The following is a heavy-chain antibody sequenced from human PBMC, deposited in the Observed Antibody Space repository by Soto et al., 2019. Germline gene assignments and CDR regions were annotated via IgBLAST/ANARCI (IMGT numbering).Heavy chain of an antibody. V-gene: IGHV3-11*01. Sequence: RRLSCAASVFTFSDYYMSWIRQAPGKGLEWVSYISSSGSTIYYADSVKGRFTISRDNAKNSLYLQMNSLRAEDTAVYYCARDGRQQLRRAPYWGQGTLVTVSS. J-gene: IGHJ4*02. CDR1: VFTFSDYY. CDR3: ARDGRQQLRRAPY. CDR2: ISSSGSTI. D-gene: IGHD6-13*01.